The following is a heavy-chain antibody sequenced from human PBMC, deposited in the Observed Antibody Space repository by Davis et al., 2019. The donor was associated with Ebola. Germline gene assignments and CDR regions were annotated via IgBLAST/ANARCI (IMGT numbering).Heavy chain of an antibody. Sequence: AASVKVSCKASGGTFSSYAISWVRQAPGQGLEWMGGIIPIFGTANYAQKFQGRVTITADKSTSTAYMELSSLRSEDTAVYYCARDRALHIVVVTALVNWGQGTLVTVSS. D-gene: IGHD2-21*02. CDR1: GGTFSSYA. CDR3: ARDRALHIVVVTALVN. CDR2: IIPIFGTA. J-gene: IGHJ4*02. V-gene: IGHV1-69*06.